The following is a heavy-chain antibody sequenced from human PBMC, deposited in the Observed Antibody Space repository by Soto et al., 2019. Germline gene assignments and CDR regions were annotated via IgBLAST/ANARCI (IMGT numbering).Heavy chain of an antibody. CDR3: ARDGSYYQYYGMDV. D-gene: IGHD1-26*01. Sequence: GASVKVSCKASGYTFTSYGISWVRQAPGQGLEWMGWISAYNGNTNYAQKFQGRVTITADESTSTAYMELSSLRSEDTAVYYCARDGSYYQYYGMDVWGQGITVTVSS. CDR1: GYTFTSYG. J-gene: IGHJ6*02. V-gene: IGHV1-18*01. CDR2: ISAYNGNT.